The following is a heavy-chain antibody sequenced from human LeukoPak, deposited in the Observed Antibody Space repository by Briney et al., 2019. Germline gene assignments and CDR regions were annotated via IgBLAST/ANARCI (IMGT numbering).Heavy chain of an antibody. V-gene: IGHV3-72*01. CDR1: GFVFSDYY. Sequence: GGSLRLSCAASGFVFSDYYMDWVRQAPGKGLEWVGRSRNKANSYTTEYVASVKDRFTISRGDSKNSVYLQMNSLKTEDTAVYYCAEGYYFDYWGQGTLVTVSS. J-gene: IGHJ4*02. CDR2: SRNKANSYTT. CDR3: AEGYYFDY.